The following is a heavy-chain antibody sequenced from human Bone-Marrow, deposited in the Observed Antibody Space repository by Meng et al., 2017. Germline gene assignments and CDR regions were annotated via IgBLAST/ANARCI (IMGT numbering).Heavy chain of an antibody. Sequence: GESLRLSCAASGFTFSSYGMHWVRQAPGKGLEWVAVIWYDGSNKYYADSVKGRFTISRDNSKNTLYLQMNSLRAEDTAVYYCARGIAVAGTCWFDPWGQGTLVTVSS. CDR1: GFTFSSYG. CDR3: ARGIAVAGTCWFDP. D-gene: IGHD6-19*01. J-gene: IGHJ5*02. CDR2: IWYDGSNK. V-gene: IGHV3-33*08.